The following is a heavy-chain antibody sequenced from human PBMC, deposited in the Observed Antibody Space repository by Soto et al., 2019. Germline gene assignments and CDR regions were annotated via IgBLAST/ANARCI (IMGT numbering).Heavy chain of an antibody. Sequence: GGSLRLSCAASGFTFSSYAMHWVRQAPGKGLEWVAVISYDGSNKYYADYVKGRFTISRDNSKNTLYLQMNSLISEDTAVYYCASSYYDILTGTGKIDLGYYYYYGMDVWGQGTTVTVSS. D-gene: IGHD3-9*01. CDR2: ISYDGSNK. CDR3: ASSYYDILTGTGKIDLGYYYYYGMDV. CDR1: GFTFSSYA. J-gene: IGHJ6*02. V-gene: IGHV3-30-3*01.